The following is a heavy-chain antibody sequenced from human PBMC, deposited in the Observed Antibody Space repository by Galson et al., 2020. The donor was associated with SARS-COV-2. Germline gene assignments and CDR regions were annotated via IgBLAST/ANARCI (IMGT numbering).Heavy chain of an antibody. J-gene: IGHJ4*02. V-gene: IGHV4-39*07. Sequence: ASETLSLTCTVSGGSISSSSYYWGWIRQPPGKGLEWIGSIYYSGSIDYNPSLKSRVTISVDTSKSQFSLKLTSVTAADTAVYYCARWDSGRYYRFFDYWGQGTLVTVSS. CDR3: ARWDSGRYYRFFDY. CDR2: IYYSGSI. CDR1: GGSISSSSYY. D-gene: IGHD1-26*01.